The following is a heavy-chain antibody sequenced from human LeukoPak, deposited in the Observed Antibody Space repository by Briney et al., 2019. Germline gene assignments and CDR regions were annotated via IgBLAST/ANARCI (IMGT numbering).Heavy chain of an antibody. D-gene: IGHD1-26*01. V-gene: IGHV1-18*01. CDR1: GYTFTSYG. Sequence: GSAKVSCKTSGYTFTSYGISWVRQAPGQGLEWMGWISAYTGNTNYAQKLQGRVTMTTDTSTSTAYMELRSLRSDDTAVYYCAKDQVRYAENFQHWGQGTLVTVSS. CDR2: ISAYTGNT. CDR3: AKDQVRYAENFQH. J-gene: IGHJ1*01.